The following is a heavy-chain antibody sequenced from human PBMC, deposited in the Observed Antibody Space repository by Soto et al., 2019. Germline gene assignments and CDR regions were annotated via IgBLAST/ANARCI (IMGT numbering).Heavy chain of an antibody. CDR3: ARPLELHSGYYYGMDA. CDR1: GGSISSYY. Sequence: QVQLQESGPGLVKPSETLSLTCTVSGGSISSYYWSWIRQPPGKGLEWIGYIYYSGSTNYNPSLRGRADLPTATAKHQLSLRLSSATAADTDLYYCARPLELHSGYYYGMDAWGQGTTVTVSS. CDR2: IYYSGST. D-gene: IGHD1-7*01. J-gene: IGHJ6*02. V-gene: IGHV4-59*08.